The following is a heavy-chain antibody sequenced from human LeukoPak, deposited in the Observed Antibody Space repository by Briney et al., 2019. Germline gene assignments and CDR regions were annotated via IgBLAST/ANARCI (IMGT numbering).Heavy chain of an antibody. J-gene: IGHJ4*02. D-gene: IGHD6-13*01. CDR3: AKDWVAAVGYFDY. CDR2: ISGSGGST. V-gene: IGHV3-23*01. Sequence: GGSLRLSCAASGFTFSNYAMSWVRQAPGKGLEWVSGISGSGGSTYYADFVQGRFTISRDNSKNTLYLQMNSLRAEDTAVYYCAKDWVAAVGYFDYWGQGTLVTVSS. CDR1: GFTFSNYA.